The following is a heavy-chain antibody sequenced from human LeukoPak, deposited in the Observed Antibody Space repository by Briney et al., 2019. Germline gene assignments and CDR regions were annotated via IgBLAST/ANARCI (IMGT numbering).Heavy chain of an antibody. CDR3: ARHQCIGTRCYNFYFYGMDV. Sequence: SETLSLTCTVSGGSIISSNDYWGWIRQPPGKGLEWIGTIYYSWSTYYNSSLKSRVTISVDTSKNQFSLKLSSVTAADTAVYYCARHQCIGTRCYNFYFYGMDVWGQGTTVTVSS. D-gene: IGHD2-2*02. V-gene: IGHV4-39*01. J-gene: IGHJ6*02. CDR2: IYYSWST. CDR1: GGSIISSNDY.